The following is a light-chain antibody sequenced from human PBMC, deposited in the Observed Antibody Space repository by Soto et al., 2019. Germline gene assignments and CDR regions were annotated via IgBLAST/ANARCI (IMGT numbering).Light chain of an antibody. CDR3: AAWDDSLNGPV. V-gene: IGLV1-44*01. CDR2: TNN. CDR1: SSNIGSNT. J-gene: IGLJ3*02. Sequence: QAVVTQPPSASGTPGQRVTISCSGSSSNIGSNTVNWYQQLPGTAPKLLIHTNNQWPSGVPDRFSGSKSGTSASLAIGGLRSEDEADYYCAAWDDSLNGPVFGGGTKLSVL.